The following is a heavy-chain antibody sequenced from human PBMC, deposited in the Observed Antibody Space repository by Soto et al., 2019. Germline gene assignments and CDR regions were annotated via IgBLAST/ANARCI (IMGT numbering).Heavy chain of an antibody. Sequence: SETLSLTCAVYGGSFSGYYWSWIRQPPGKGLEWIGEINHSGSTNYNPSLKSRVTISVDTSKNQFSLKLSSVTAADTAVYYCARISGQWLAPTTRYYYYYYGMDVWGQGTTVTVSS. CDR1: GGSFSGYY. J-gene: IGHJ6*02. CDR2: INHSGST. CDR3: ARISGQWLAPTTRYYYYYYGMDV. D-gene: IGHD6-19*01. V-gene: IGHV4-34*01.